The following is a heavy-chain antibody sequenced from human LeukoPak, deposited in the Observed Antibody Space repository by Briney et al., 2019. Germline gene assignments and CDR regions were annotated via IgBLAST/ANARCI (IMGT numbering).Heavy chain of an antibody. D-gene: IGHD2-15*01. CDR3: VKNGYCSGGSCYYPHY. CDR2: ISSNGGST. V-gene: IGHV3-64D*09. CDR1: GFTFSSYA. Sequence: GGSLRLSCSASGFTFSSYAMHWVRQAPGKGLEYVSAISSNGGSTYYADSVKGRFTISRDNSKNTLYLQMSSLRAEDTAVYYCVKNGYCSGGSCYYPHYWGQGTRVTVSS. J-gene: IGHJ4*02.